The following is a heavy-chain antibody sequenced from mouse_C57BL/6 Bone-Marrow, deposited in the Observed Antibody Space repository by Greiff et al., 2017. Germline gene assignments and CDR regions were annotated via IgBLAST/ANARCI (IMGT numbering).Heavy chain of an antibody. J-gene: IGHJ2*01. D-gene: IGHD2-3*01. CDR3: ARERGWLLRDY. CDR2: IDPSDSYT. CDR1: GYTFTSYW. V-gene: IGHV1-59*01. Sequence: QVQLQQPGAELVRPGTSVKLSCKASGYTFTSYWLHWVKQRPGQGLEWIGVIDPSDSYTNYNQKFKGKATLTVDPSSSTAYMQLSSLTSEDSAVYYCARERGWLLRDYWGQGTTLTVSS.